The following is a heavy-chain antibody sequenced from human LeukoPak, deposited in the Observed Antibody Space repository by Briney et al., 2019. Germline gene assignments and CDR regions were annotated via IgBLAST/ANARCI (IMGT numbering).Heavy chain of an antibody. Sequence: GRSLRLSCAASGFTFDDYAMHWVRQAPGKGLEWVSGISWNSGSIGYADSVKGRFTISRDNAKNSLYLQMNSLRAEDRAVYYCTRSDCSGGGCYSVRAFDIWGQGTMVAVSS. CDR3: TRSDCSGGGCYSVRAFDI. CDR2: ISWNSGSI. V-gene: IGHV3-9*01. CDR1: GFTFDDYA. D-gene: IGHD2-15*01. J-gene: IGHJ3*02.